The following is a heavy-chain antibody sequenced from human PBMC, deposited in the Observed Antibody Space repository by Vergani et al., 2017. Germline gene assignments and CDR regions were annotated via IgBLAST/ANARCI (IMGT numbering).Heavy chain of an antibody. CDR3: GVSMVRSPRPDNWFDS. D-gene: IGHD3-10*01. CDR1: GYSISRGFY. Sequence: QIQLQESGPGLVKPSETLSLTCSVSGYSISRGFYWAWIRQHPERGLEWVGGMFHTGEASNSPSLQSRGAFSMDTSKNQFSLQLTSVTAADTAVYFCGVSMVRSPRPDNWFDSWGRGTLVTVSS. CDR2: MFHTGEA. V-gene: IGHV4-38-2*02. J-gene: IGHJ5*01.